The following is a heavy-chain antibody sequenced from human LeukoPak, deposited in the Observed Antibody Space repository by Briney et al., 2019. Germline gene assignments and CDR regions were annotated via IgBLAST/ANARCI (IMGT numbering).Heavy chain of an antibody. CDR3: ARTYNDYGDYEGFDY. V-gene: IGHV1-8*02. CDR1: GFTFSGYW. Sequence: ASVKVSCKAFGFTFSGYWMYWVRQATGQGLEWMGWMNPNSGNTGYAQKFQGRVTMTRNTSISTAYMELSSLRSEDTAVYYCARTYNDYGDYEGFDYWGQGTLVTVSS. J-gene: IGHJ4*02. CDR2: MNPNSGNT. D-gene: IGHD4-17*01.